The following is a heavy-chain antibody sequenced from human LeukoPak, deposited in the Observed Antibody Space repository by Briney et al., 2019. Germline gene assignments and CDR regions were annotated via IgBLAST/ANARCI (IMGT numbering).Heavy chain of an antibody. J-gene: IGHJ1*01. CDR3: ARGGSGSYSYAEYFQH. V-gene: IGHV3-30*04. Sequence: PGRSLRLSCAASGFTFSSYAMHWVRQAPGKGLEWVAVISYDGSNKYYADSVKGRFTISRDNSKNTLYLQMSSLRAEDTAVYYCARGGSGSYSYAEYFQHWGQGTLVTVSS. D-gene: IGHD3-10*01. CDR1: GFTFSSYA. CDR2: ISYDGSNK.